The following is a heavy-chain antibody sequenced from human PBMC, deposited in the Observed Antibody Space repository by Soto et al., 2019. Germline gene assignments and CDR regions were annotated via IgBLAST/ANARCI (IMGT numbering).Heavy chain of an antibody. V-gene: IGHV3-23*01. Sequence: GGSLRLSCAASGFTFSSYAMSWVRQAPGKGLEWVSAISGSGGSTYYADSVKGRFTISRDNSKNTLYLQMNSLRAEDTAVYYCAKDSGDFWSGYQETYAFDIWGQRTMVTVSS. CDR2: ISGSGGST. CDR3: AKDSGDFWSGYQETYAFDI. CDR1: GFTFSSYA. D-gene: IGHD3-3*01. J-gene: IGHJ3*02.